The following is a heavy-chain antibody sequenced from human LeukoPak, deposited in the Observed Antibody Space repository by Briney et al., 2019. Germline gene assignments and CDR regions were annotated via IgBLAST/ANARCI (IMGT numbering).Heavy chain of an antibody. CDR3: ARVPLGSQIDSSGYYSPDY. D-gene: IGHD3-22*01. J-gene: IGHJ4*02. Sequence: SVKVSCKASGGTFSSYAISWVRQAPGQGLEWMGWIIPIFGTANYAQNFQGRVTITADESTSTAYMELSSLRSEDTAVYYCARVPLGSQIDSSGYYSPDYWGQGTLVTVSS. CDR1: GGTFSSYA. CDR2: IIPIFGTA. V-gene: IGHV1-69*13.